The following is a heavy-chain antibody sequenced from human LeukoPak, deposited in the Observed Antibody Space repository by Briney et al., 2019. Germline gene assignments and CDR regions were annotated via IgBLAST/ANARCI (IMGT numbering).Heavy chain of an antibody. CDR3: ASHFGVVPYFDY. CDR2: IYTSGST. J-gene: IGHJ4*02. Sequence: SETLSLTCTVSGGSISSYYWSWIRQPPGKGLEWIGYIYTSGSTNYNPSLKSRVTISVATSKNQFSLKLSSVTAADTAVYYCASHFGVVPYFDYWGQGTLVTVSS. CDR1: GGSISSYY. V-gene: IGHV4-4*09. D-gene: IGHD3-3*01.